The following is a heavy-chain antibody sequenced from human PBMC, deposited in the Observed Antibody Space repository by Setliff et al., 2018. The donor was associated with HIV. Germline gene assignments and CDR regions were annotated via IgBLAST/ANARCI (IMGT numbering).Heavy chain of an antibody. CDR1: GGSISSIGYS. CDR2: IYDSGKT. V-gene: IGHV4-30-2*01. D-gene: IGHD6-13*01. Sequence: SETLSLTCAVSGGSISSIGYSWSWIRQPPGEGLEWIEYIYDSGKTKYNPSLKSRVTISVDTSKNQFSLKLSSVTAADTAVYYCTRAEQQLPYYYYYYGMDVWGQGTTVTVSS. J-gene: IGHJ6*02. CDR3: TRAEQQLPYYYYYYGMDV.